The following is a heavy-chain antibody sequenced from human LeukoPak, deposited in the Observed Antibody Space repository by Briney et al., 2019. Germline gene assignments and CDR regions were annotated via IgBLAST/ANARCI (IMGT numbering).Heavy chain of an antibody. CDR1: GGSFSGYY. Sequence: PSETLSLTCAVYGGSFSGYYRSWIRQPPGKGLEWIGEINHSGSTNYNPSLKSRVTISVDTSKNQFSLKLSSVTAADTAVYYCARWSVTTYFDYWGQGTLVTVSS. V-gene: IGHV4-34*01. CDR2: INHSGST. CDR3: ARWSVTTYFDY. J-gene: IGHJ4*02. D-gene: IGHD4-17*01.